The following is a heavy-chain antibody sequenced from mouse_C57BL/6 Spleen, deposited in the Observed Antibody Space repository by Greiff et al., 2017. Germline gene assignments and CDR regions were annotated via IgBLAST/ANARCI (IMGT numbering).Heavy chain of an antibody. J-gene: IGHJ4*01. Sequence: EVQLVESGGGLVKPGGSLKLSCAASGFTFSDYGMHWVRQAPEKGLEWVAYISSGSSTIYYADTVKGRFTISRDNAKNTLFLQMTSLRSEDTAMYYCARTLYDGYYYAMDYWGQGTSVPVSS. CDR1: GFTFSDYG. D-gene: IGHD2-3*01. CDR3: ARTLYDGYYYAMDY. CDR2: ISSGSSTI. V-gene: IGHV5-17*01.